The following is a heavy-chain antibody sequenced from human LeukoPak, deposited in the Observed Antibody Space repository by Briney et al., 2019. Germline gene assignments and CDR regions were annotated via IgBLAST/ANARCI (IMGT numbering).Heavy chain of an antibody. D-gene: IGHD2-2*01. V-gene: IGHV1-2*02. CDR3: ARGGLGVVPAASRYIRFDP. J-gene: IGHJ5*02. CDR1: GYTFTGYY. CDR2: INPNSGGT. Sequence: ASVKVSCKAAGYTFTGYYMHWVRQAPGQGLERMGWINPNSGGTNYAQTFQGRVTMTRDTSISTTYMELSRLRSDDTAVYYCARGGLGVVPAASRYIRFDPWGQGTLVTVSS.